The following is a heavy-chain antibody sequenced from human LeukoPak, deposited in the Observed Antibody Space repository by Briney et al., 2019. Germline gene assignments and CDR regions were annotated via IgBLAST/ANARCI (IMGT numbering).Heavy chain of an antibody. CDR3: TTEKTYGNYRGPFQH. D-gene: IGHD4-11*01. CDR1: GFTFSNAW. V-gene: IGHV3-15*01. Sequence: GGSLRLSCSASGFTFSNAWMSWVRQAPGKGLEWVGRIKSKTDGGTTDYAAPVKGRFTISRDDPKNTLHLQMNSLKTEDTAVYYCTTEKTYGNYRGPFQHWGQGTLVTVSS. CDR2: IKSKTDGGTT. J-gene: IGHJ1*01.